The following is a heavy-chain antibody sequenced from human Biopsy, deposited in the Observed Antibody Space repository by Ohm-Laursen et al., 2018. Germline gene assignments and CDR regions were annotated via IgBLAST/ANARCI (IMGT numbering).Heavy chain of an antibody. CDR2: ISYTGYA. CDR3: ARGSNDFGGLYFPR. J-gene: IGHJ4*02. D-gene: IGHD4-23*01. V-gene: IGHV4-59*11. CDR1: GGSFNGHY. Sequence: SETLSLTCTVSGGSFNGHYWSWIRQPPGKGLEWIGHISYTGYASYNASLKSRVTISVDTSRNHFSLRLSSLTAADTAVYYCARGSNDFGGLYFPRWGQGTLLTVSS.